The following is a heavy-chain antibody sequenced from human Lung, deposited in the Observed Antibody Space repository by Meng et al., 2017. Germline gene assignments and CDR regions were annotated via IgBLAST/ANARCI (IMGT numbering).Heavy chain of an antibody. Sequence: EGDLGVVGGGLVQPGGSLRLSCAASGFTFSRYAMSWVRQAPGKGLEWVSAISGSGSSPYYADSVKGRFTISRDNSKNTLYLQMNSLRAEDTAVYYCAKKGWLYWGSGDDYWGQGTLVTVSS. D-gene: IGHD7-27*01. CDR2: ISGSGSSP. J-gene: IGHJ4*02. CDR1: GFTFSRYA. CDR3: AKKGWLYWGSGDDY. V-gene: IGHV3-23*04.